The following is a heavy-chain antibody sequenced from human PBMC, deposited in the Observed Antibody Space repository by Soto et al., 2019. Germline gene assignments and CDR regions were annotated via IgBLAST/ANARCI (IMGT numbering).Heavy chain of an antibody. V-gene: IGHV4-4*02. D-gene: IGHD2-2*01. J-gene: IGHJ6*02. CDR1: GGSISSSNW. CDR3: ARVVGGYYYGMDV. CDR2: IYHSGST. Sequence: QVQLQESGPGLVKPSGTLSLTCAVSGGSISSSNWWNWVRQPPGKGLEWIGEIYHSGSTNYNPSLKSRVTISVDKSKDQFSLKRSSVTAADTAVYYCARVVGGYYYGMDVWGQGTTVTVSS.